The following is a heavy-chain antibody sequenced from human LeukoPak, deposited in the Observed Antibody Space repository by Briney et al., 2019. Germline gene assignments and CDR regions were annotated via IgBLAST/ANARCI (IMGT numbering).Heavy chain of an antibody. CDR3: ARGKKSWSGRDYYYYYYMDV. J-gene: IGHJ6*03. D-gene: IGHD6-13*01. CDR2: ISAYNGNT. Sequence: ASVKVSCKASGYTFTSYGISWVRQAPGQGLEWMGWISAYNGNTNYAQKLQGRVTMTTDTSTSTAYMELRRLRSEDTAVYYCARGKKSWSGRDYYYYYYMDVWGKGTTVTVSS. V-gene: IGHV1-18*01. CDR1: GYTFTSYG.